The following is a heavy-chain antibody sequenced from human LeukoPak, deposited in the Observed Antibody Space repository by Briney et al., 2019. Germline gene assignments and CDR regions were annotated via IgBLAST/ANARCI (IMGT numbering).Heavy chain of an antibody. J-gene: IGHJ5*02. CDR1: GYSFTSYW. Sequence: GEPLKISCKGSGYSFTSYWIGWVRQMPGKGLEWMGIIYPGDSDTRYSPSFQGQVTISADKSISTAYLQWSSLKASDTAMYYCARLLAIADLCYSWFDPWGQGTLVTVSS. V-gene: IGHV5-51*01. CDR3: ARLLAIADLCYSWFDP. D-gene: IGHD3-10*02. CDR2: IYPGDSDT.